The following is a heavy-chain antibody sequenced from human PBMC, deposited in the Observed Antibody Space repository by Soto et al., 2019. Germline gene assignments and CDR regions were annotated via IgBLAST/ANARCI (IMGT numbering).Heavy chain of an antibody. Sequence: QVQLVQSGTEVKKPGSSVKVSCKASGGTFRNYPINWVRQAPGQGLEWMGSIFPLTDIPDYAQNFQARLTISADKSTSTAYMELSSLTSDDTAMYFCARGPLVVFNDFESWGQGTLVTVSS. CDR3: ARGPLVVFNDFES. CDR1: GGTFRNYP. CDR2: IFPLTDIP. J-gene: IGHJ4*02. V-gene: IGHV1-69*02.